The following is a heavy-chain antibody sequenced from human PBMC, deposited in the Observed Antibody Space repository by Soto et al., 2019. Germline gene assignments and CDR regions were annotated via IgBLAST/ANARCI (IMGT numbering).Heavy chain of an antibody. CDR3: ARDEPEYYYDSSGYYY. D-gene: IGHD3-22*01. J-gene: IGHJ4*02. V-gene: IGHV3-66*01. CDR2: IYSGGST. Sequence: LSLTCAASGFTVSSNYMSWVRQAPGKGLEWVSVIYSGGSTYYADSVKGRFTISRDNSKNTLYLQMNSLRAEDTAVYYCARDEPEYYYDSSGYYYWGQGTLVTVSS. CDR1: GFTVSSNY.